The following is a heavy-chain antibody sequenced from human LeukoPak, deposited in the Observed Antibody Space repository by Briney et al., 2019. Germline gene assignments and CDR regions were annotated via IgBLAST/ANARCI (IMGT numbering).Heavy chain of an antibody. D-gene: IGHD3-22*01. CDR1: GGTFSSYA. V-gene: IGHV1-69*05. CDR2: IIPIFGTA. CDR3: ARDLDAVSGYGALGY. J-gene: IGHJ4*02. Sequence: GASVKVSCKASGGTFSSYAISWVRQAPGQGLEWMGGIIPIFGTANYAQKFQGRVTITTDESTSTAYMELSSLRSEDTAVYYCARDLDAVSGYGALGYWGQGTLVTVSS.